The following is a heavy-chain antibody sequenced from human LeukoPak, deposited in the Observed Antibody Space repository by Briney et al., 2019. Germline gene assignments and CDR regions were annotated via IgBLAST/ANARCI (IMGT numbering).Heavy chain of an antibody. J-gene: IGHJ6*02. V-gene: IGHV3-23*01. CDR2: ISGSGDST. Sequence: GGSLRLPCAASGFTFSSYAMSWVRQAPGKGLEWVSAISGSGDSTYYADSVKGRFTISRDNSKNTLYLQMNSLRAEDTAVYYCAKDRNGLYYYYGMGVWGQGTTVTVSS. CDR1: GFTFSSYA. CDR3: AKDRNGLYYYYGMGV. D-gene: IGHD1-1*01.